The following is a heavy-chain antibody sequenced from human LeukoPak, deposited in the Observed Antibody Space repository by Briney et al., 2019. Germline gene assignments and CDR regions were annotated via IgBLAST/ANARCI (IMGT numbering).Heavy chain of an antibody. D-gene: IGHD3-9*01. CDR1: GFTFISYA. V-gene: IGHV3-23*01. Sequence: GGSLRLSCAASGFTFISYAMSWIRHAPGKGLEWVSAISGSGGSTYYADSVKGRFTISRDNSKNTLYLQMNSLRAEDTAVYFQAEDGIRDFEGYYFDYWGQGTLVTVSS. CDR3: AEDGIRDFEGYYFDY. CDR2: ISGSGGST. J-gene: IGHJ4*02.